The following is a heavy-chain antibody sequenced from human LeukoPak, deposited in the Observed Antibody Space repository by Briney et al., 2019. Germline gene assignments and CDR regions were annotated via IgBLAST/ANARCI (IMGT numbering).Heavy chain of an antibody. V-gene: IGHV3-7*01. Sequence: PGGSLRLSCAASGFTFSSYWMSWVRQAPGKGREWVANIKQEGSEKYYVHLVNGRFTIDRDNAKNSLYLQMNSLRAEDTAVYYCASHRDYSDSSGWDYFDYWGQGTLVTVSS. CDR2: IKQEGSEK. CDR1: GFTFSSYW. J-gene: IGHJ4*02. CDR3: ASHRDYSDSSGWDYFDY. D-gene: IGHD3-22*01.